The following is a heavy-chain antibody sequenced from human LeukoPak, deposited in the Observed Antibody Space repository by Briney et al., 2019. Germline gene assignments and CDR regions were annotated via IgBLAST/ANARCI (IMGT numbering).Heavy chain of an antibody. CDR2: ISTYNERR. Sequence: ASVKVSCKTSGYTFNTFGINWVRQAPDQGLEWMGWISTYNERRDYSEKFQGRIAFTTDTATTTVYMELTALTATDTAVYYCARDPPWGTGVADALDIWGQGTVVVVSS. J-gene: IGHJ3*02. D-gene: IGHD3-16*01. CDR1: GYTFNTFG. V-gene: IGHV1-18*01. CDR3: ARDPPWGTGVADALDI.